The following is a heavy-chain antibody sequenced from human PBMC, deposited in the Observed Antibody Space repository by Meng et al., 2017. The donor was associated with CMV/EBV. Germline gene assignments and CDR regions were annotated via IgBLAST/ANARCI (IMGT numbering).Heavy chain of an antibody. CDR3: ARGVVTMIVVYDP. CDR1: GGSISSSSYY. CDR2: IYYSGST. J-gene: IGHJ5*02. Sequence: QLRVPESGPGLVKPSETLSLTCTVSGGSISSSSYYWGWIRQPPGKGLEWIGSIYYSGSTYYNPSLKSRVTISVDTSKNQFSLKLSSVTAADTAVYYCARGVVTMIVVYDPWGQGTLVTVSS. V-gene: IGHV4-39*07. D-gene: IGHD3-22*01.